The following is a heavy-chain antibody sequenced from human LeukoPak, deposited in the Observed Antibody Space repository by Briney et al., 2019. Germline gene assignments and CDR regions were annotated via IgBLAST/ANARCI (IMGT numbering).Heavy chain of an antibody. D-gene: IGHD6-6*01. V-gene: IGHV3-7*01. CDR3: ARDPGPSTAAWGAFDI. Sequence: GGSLRLSCAASGFTFSGCWMTWVRQAPGKGLEWVANIRQDGGETYYEDSVKGRFTISRDNAKRSLYLQVNSLRAEDTAVYFCARDPGPSTAAWGAFDIWGQGTVVTVSS. J-gene: IGHJ3*02. CDR2: IRQDGGET. CDR1: GFTFSGCW.